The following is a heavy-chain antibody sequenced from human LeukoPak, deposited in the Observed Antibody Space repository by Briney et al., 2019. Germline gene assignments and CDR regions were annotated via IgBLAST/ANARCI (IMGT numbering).Heavy chain of an antibody. J-gene: IGHJ6*03. CDR2: IYYSGST. V-gene: IGHV4-61*01. CDR3: ARSGSYPPNYYYYYMDV. Sequence: SETLSLTCTVSGGSISSGSYYWSWIRQPPGKGLEWIGYIYYSGSTNYNPSLKSRVTISVDTSKNQFSLKLSSVTAADTAVYYCARSGSYPPNYYYYYMDVWGKGTTVTVSS. D-gene: IGHD1-26*01. CDR1: GGSISSGSYY.